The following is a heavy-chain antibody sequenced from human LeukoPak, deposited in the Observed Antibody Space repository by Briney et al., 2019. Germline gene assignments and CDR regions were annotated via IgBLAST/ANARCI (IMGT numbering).Heavy chain of an antibody. CDR2: ISSSSSYI. J-gene: IGHJ4*02. V-gene: IGHV3-21*01. CDR1: GFTVSRNY. D-gene: IGHD3-10*01. Sequence: GGSLRLSCAASGFTVSRNYMMWVRQAPGKGLEWVSSISSSSSYIYYADSVKGRFTISRDNAKNSLYLQMNSLRAEDTAVYYCARGPKYYYGSGSYSVDWGQGTLVTVSS. CDR3: ARGPKYYYGSGSYSVD.